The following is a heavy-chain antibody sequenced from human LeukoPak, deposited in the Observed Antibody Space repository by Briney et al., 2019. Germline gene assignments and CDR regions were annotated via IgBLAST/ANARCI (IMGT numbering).Heavy chain of an antibody. V-gene: IGHV4-34*01. CDR3: ARVRQQLALFPFDY. Sequence: SEALSLTCAVYGGSFSGYYWSWIRQPPGKGLEWIGEINHSGSVNYNPPLKSRVTISVDTSKNQCSLKLSSVTAADTAVYYCARVRQQLALFPFDYWGQGNLDTLSS. CDR2: INHSGSV. D-gene: IGHD6-13*01. J-gene: IGHJ4*02. CDR1: GGSFSGYY.